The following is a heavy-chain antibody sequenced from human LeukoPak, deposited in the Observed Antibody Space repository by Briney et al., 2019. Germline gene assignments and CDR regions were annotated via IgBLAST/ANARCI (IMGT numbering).Heavy chain of an antibody. V-gene: IGHV4-34*01. CDR1: GGSFSGYY. CDR3: ASLAAAGVKYYYYMDG. D-gene: IGHD6-13*01. J-gene: IGHJ6*03. Sequence: PSETLSLTCAVYGGSFSGYYWSWIRQPPGKGLEWIGEINHSGSTNYNPSLKSRVTISVDTSKNQFSLKLSSVTAADTAVYYCASLAAAGVKYYYYMDGWGKGTTVTVSS. CDR2: INHSGST.